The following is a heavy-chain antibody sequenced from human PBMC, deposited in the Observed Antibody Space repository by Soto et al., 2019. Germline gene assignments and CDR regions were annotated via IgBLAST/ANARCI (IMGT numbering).Heavy chain of an antibody. CDR1: GGSFSGYY. Sequence: PSETLSLTCAVYGGSFSGYYWTWIRQPPGTGLEWIGEINHSGSTNYNPSHKSRVTISVDTSKNQFSLKLSSVTAADTVVYYCARGMARNTASWYYFDSWGQGTQVTVSS. V-gene: IGHV4-34*01. J-gene: IGHJ4*02. CDR2: INHSGST. D-gene: IGHD6-13*01. CDR3: ARGMARNTASWYYFDS.